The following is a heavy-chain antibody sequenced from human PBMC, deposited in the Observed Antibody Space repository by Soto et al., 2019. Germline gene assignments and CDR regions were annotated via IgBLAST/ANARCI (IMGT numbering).Heavy chain of an antibody. J-gene: IGHJ4*02. CDR3: TTGSVEGY. CDR2: IKTKTHGETT. D-gene: IGHD1-26*01. Sequence: EVQLVESGGGLVKPGGSLRLSCAASGFTISSAWMNWVRQAPGKGLEWVGRIKTKTHGETTDYAAPVKGRFTISRDDSENSLSLQMNSLTVEDTAVYYCTTGSVEGYWGQGTLVTVSS. CDR1: GFTISSAW. V-gene: IGHV3-15*07.